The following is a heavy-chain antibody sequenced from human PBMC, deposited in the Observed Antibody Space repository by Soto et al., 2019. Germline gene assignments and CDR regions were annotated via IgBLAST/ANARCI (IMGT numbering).Heavy chain of an antibody. J-gene: IGHJ6*02. CDR3: ARGRDTAMVHYYYYGMDV. V-gene: IGHV3-33*01. Sequence: PGGSLRLSCAASGFTFSSYGMHWVRQAPGKGLEWVAVIWYDGSNKYYADSVKGRFTISRDNSKNTLYLQMNSLRAEDTAVYYCARGRDTAMVHYYYYGMDVWGHGTTVTVSS. CDR1: GFTFSSYG. D-gene: IGHD5-18*01. CDR2: IWYDGSNK.